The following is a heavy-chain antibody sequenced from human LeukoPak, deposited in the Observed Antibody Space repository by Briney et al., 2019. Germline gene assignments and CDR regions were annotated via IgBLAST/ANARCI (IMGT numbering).Heavy chain of an antibody. CDR2: IYPADSDI. D-gene: IGHD2-15*01. J-gene: IGHJ5*02. Sequence: GESLKISCKGSGYSINNYWIGWVRQMPGKGLEWMGIIYPADSDIRYSPSFQGQVTISADKSISTAYLQWSSLKASDTAIYYCARQEYCSGGSCYTWFDPWGQGTLVIVSS. V-gene: IGHV5-51*01. CDR1: GYSINNYW. CDR3: ARQEYCSGGSCYTWFDP.